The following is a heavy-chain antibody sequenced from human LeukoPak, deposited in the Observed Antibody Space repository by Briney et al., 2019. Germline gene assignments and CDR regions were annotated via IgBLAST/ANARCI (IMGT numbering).Heavy chain of an antibody. D-gene: IGHD2-21*02. CDR2: INPNSGGT. Sequence: ASVEVSCKASGYTFSDYYMHWVRQAPGQGLEWMGWINPNSGGTNYAQKFQGRVTMTRDASINTAYMELSKLKSDDTAVYYCAKGDEFCGGDCYLDYWGQGTLVTVSS. J-gene: IGHJ4*02. CDR1: GYTFSDYY. CDR3: AKGDEFCGGDCYLDY. V-gene: IGHV1-2*02.